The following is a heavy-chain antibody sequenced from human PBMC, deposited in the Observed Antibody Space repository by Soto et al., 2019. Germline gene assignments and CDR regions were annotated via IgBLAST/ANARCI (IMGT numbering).Heavy chain of an antibody. CDR1: GYTFTSYY. CDR2: INPSGGST. D-gene: IGHD2-15*01. Sequence: GASVKVSCKASGYTFTSYYMHWVRQAPGQGLEWMGIINPSGGSTSYAQKFQGRVTMTSDTSTSTVYMELSSLRSEDTAVYYCARVYCSGGSCYSIDYWGQGTLVTVSS. CDR3: ARVYCSGGSCYSIDY. J-gene: IGHJ4*02. V-gene: IGHV1-46*03.